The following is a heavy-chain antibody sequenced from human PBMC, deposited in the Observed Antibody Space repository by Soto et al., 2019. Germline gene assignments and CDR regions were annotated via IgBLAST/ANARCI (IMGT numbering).Heavy chain of an antibody. J-gene: IGHJ6*02. CDR3: PGALDLSPYYFYYSMDL. V-gene: IGHV3-23*01. CDR2: ISSGGVYM. Sequence: ELRLLESGGGLVQSGGSLRLSCAGSGFTFSTYAMSWVRRAPGKGLEWVSSISSGGVYMYYVDSVRGRFTMSRATFQSTVDLQMNSLRADATPVYYWPGALDLSPYYFYYSMDLRGQGTTVTVSS. D-gene: IGHD3-10*01. CDR1: GFTFSTYA.